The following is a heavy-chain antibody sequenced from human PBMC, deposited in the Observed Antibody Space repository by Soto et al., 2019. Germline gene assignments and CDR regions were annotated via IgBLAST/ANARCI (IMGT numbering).Heavy chain of an antibody. V-gene: IGHV4-59*01. CDR1: GGSISSYY. Sequence: PSETLSLTCTVSGGSISSYYWSWIRQPPGKGLEWIGYIYYSGSTNYNPSLKSRVTISVDTSKNQFSLKLSSVTAADTAVYYCARGRADGAFAIWGQGTMVTVSS. CDR3: ARGRADGAFAI. J-gene: IGHJ3*02. CDR2: IYYSGST.